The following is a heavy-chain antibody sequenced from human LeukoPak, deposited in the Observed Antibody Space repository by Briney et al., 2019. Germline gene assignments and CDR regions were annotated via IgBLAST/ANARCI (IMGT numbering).Heavy chain of an antibody. CDR2: IKQDGSEK. D-gene: IGHD2-2*01. J-gene: IGHJ5*02. V-gene: IGHV3-7*01. Sequence: GGSLRLSCAASGFTFSSYSMNWVGQAPGKGLEWVANIKQDGSEKYYVDSVKGRFTISRDNAKNSLYLQMNSLRAEDTAVYYCAREAPIVVVPPAIRGQNWFDPWGQGTLVTVSS. CDR3: AREAPIVVVPPAIRGQNWFDP. CDR1: GFTFSSYS.